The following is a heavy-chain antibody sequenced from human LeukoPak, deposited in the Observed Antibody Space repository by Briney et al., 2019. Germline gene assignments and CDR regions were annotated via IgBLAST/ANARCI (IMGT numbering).Heavy chain of an antibody. CDR2: FDPEDGET. Sequence: ASVKVSCKVSGYTLTELSMHWVRQAPGKGLEGMGGFDPEDGETIYAQKFQGRVTMTEDTSTDTAYMELSSLRSEDTAVYYCATAPVANWNDHYYYYYGMDVWGQGTTVTVSS. CDR1: GYTLTELS. V-gene: IGHV1-24*01. D-gene: IGHD1-20*01. CDR3: ATAPVANWNDHYYYYYGMDV. J-gene: IGHJ6*02.